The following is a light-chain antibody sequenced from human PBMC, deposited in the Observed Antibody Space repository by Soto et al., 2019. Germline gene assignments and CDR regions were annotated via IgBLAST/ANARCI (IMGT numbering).Light chain of an antibody. CDR2: EVS. V-gene: IGLV2-8*01. CDR3: CSYAGSYTVV. Sequence: QSVLTQPPSASGSLGQSVTIPCTGTSSDVGRYNYVSWYQQHPGKVPKLLIYEVSKRPSGVPDRFSGSKSGNTASLTISGLQAEDEADYYCCSYAGSYTVVFGGGTQLTVL. J-gene: IGLJ2*01. CDR1: SSDVGRYNY.